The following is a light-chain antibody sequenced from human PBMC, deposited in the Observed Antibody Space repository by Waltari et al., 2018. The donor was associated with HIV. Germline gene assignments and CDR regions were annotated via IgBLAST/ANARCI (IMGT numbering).Light chain of an antibody. Sequence: SYELTQPPSVSVSPGQTASITCGWTEFAKQYGYWYQQTAGQAPMVIMSKDNERPPGVPDRFSGSNSGTTVSLTISPVQSEDEAHYYCQSADSSGLYLVFGGGTKLTVL. V-gene: IGLV3-25*03. J-gene: IGLJ2*01. CDR3: QSADSSGLYLV. CDR2: KDN. CDR1: EFAKQY.